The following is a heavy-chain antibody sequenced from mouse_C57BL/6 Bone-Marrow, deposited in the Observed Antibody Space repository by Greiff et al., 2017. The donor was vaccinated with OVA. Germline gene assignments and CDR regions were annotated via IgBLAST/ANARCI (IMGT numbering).Heavy chain of an antibody. V-gene: IGHV1-81*01. J-gene: IGHJ3*01. Sequence: VQGVESGAELARPGASVKLSCKASGYTFTSYGISWVKQRTGQGLEWIGEIYPRSGNTYYNEKFKGKATLTADKYSSTAYMELRSLTSEDSAVYFCASRIYYYGSSEPYGGPGALVTVST. CDR1: GYTFTSYG. CDR3: ASRIYYYGSSEPY. D-gene: IGHD1-1*01. CDR2: IYPRSGNT.